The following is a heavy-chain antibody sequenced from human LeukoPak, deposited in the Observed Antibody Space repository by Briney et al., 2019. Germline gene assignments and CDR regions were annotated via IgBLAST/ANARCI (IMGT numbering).Heavy chain of an antibody. CDR1: GGSISSNN. V-gene: IGHV3-30-3*01. J-gene: IGHJ6*02. Sequence: LSLTCTVSGGSISSNNYYWSWIRQAPGKGLEWVAVISYDGSNKYYADSVKGRFTISRDNSKNTLYLQMNSLRAEDTAVYYCARVLGYYYYGMDVWGQGTTVTVSS. CDR3: ARVLGYYYYGMDV. CDR2: ISYDGSNK. D-gene: IGHD2-8*02.